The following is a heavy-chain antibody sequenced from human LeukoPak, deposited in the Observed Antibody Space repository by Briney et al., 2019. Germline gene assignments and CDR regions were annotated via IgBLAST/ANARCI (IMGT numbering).Heavy chain of an antibody. CDR1: GFTFSNYW. J-gene: IGHJ4*02. D-gene: IGHD3-22*01. CDR2: ISQEGTEK. V-gene: IGHV3-7*01. Sequence: GGSLRLSCLASGFTFSNYWMSWVRQAPGKGLEWVASISQEGTEKQYVDSVKGRFTISRDNSKNTLYLQMNSLRAEDTAVYYCAKPSVDYYDSSGYYGLAFFDYWGQGTLVTVSS. CDR3: AKPSVDYYDSSGYYGLAFFDY.